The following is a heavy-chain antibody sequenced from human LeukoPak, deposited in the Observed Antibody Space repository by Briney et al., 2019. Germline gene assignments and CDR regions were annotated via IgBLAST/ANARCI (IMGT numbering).Heavy chain of an antibody. J-gene: IGHJ4*02. CDR1: GGTFSSYA. CDR3: ARYLSSWYDY. CDR2: IIPIFGTA. Sequence: ASVKVSRKASGGTFSSYAISWVRQAPGQGLEWMGGIIPIFGTANYAQKFQGRVTITADESTSTAYMELSSLRSEDTAVYYCARYLSSWYDYRGQGTLVTVSS. V-gene: IGHV1-69*13. D-gene: IGHD6-13*01.